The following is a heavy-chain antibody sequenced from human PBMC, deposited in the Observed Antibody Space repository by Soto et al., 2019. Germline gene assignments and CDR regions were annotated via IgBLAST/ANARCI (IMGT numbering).Heavy chain of an antibody. CDR2: INPSGGST. V-gene: IGHV1-46*01. J-gene: IGHJ5*02. CDR1: LYTYPGNY. CDR3: ARSQGPFSQLLWFAQPTEDWFDP. Sequence: SSKVSCKDSLYTYPGNYMHWVRQAPGQGLEWMGIINPSGGSTSYAQNFQGRVTMTRDTSTSTAYMELRSLRSDDTAVYYCARSQGPFSQLLWFAQPTEDWFDPWGQGKRVTVS. D-gene: IGHD3-10*01.